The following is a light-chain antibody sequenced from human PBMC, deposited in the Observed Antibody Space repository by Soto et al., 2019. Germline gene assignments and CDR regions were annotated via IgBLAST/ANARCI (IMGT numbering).Light chain of an antibody. V-gene: IGKV3-15*01. CDR2: GVS. Sequence: EIVLTQSPDNLSVSPGESSTLSCRASQSVGPNLVWYQQQFFQAPRLLIYGVSTRATGVPARFSCSGSGTEFTLTIRSLQPEDFAVYYCHQYNNWPSWTFGQGTKGDIK. CDR3: HQYNNWPSWT. J-gene: IGKJ1*01. CDR1: QSVGPN.